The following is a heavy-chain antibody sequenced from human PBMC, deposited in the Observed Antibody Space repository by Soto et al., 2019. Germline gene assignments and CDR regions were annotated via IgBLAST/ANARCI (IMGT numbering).Heavy chain of an antibody. V-gene: IGHV4-39*01. CDR2: IYYSGST. CDR3: ARHANHSVRYFDWFQPFDY. D-gene: IGHD3-9*01. Sequence: SETLSLTCTVSGGSISSSSYYWGWIRQPPGKGLEWIGSIYYSGSTYYNPSLKSRVTISVDTSKNQFSRKLSSVTAADTAVYYCARHANHSVRYFDWFQPFDYWGQGTLVTVSS. CDR1: GGSISSSSYY. J-gene: IGHJ4*02.